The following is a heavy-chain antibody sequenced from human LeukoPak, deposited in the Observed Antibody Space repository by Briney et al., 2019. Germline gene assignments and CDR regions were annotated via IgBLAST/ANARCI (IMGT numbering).Heavy chain of an antibody. Sequence: GGSLRLSCAASGFTFSRYWMNWVRQAPGKGLEWVANIKQDGTDKNYMDSVMGRFTISRDNGKNLLYLQMNSLRADDTAVYYCARGSGYYPYWGQGTPVTVSS. CDR2: IKQDGTDK. D-gene: IGHD3-3*01. CDR1: GFTFSRYW. J-gene: IGHJ4*01. CDR3: ARGSGYYPY. V-gene: IGHV3-7*03.